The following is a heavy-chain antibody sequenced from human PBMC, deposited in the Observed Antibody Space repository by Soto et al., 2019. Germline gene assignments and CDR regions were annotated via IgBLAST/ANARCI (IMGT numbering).Heavy chain of an antibody. CDR3: AREKLELVLFDY. CDR1: GGSISSGDYY. CDR2: IYYSGST. J-gene: IGHJ4*02. V-gene: IGHV4-30-4*01. D-gene: IGHD6-13*01. Sequence: PSETLSLTCTVSGGSISSGDYYWSWIRQPPGKGLEWIGYIYYSGSTYYNPSLKSRVTISVDTSKNQFSLKLSSVTAADTAVYYCAREKLELVLFDYWGQGALVTVSS.